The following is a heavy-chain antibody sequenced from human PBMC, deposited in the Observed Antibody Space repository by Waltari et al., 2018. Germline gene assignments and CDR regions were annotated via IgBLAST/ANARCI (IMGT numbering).Heavy chain of an antibody. CDR1: GFTFSSYG. V-gene: IGHV3-30*02. CDR2: IRDDGSNK. CDR3: AKNGDGVLGY. D-gene: IGHD2-21*02. Sequence: QVQLVESGGGVVQPGGSLRLSCAASGFTFSSYGMHWVRQAPGKGGEGVAFIRDDGSNKYYADSGKGRFTISRDNSKNTLYLQMNSLRAEDTAVYYCAKNGDGVLGYWGQVTLVTVSS. J-gene: IGHJ4*02.